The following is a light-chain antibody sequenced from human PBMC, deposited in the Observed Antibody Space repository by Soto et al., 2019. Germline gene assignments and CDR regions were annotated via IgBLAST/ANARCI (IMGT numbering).Light chain of an antibody. CDR2: NND. CDR3: AAWDDSLSGRV. Sequence: QSVLAQPPSASGTPGQMVTISCSGSGSNIGPNYVYWFQQFPGTAPKLLIYNNDQRPSGVPDRFSGSKSGTSASLDISGLRSEDEADYYCAAWDDSLSGRVFGGGTQLTVL. CDR1: GSNIGPNY. J-gene: IGLJ3*02. V-gene: IGLV1-47*02.